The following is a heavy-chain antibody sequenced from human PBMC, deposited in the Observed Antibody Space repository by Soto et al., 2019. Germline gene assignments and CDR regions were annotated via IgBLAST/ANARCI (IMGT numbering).Heavy chain of an antibody. CDR3: AXXXXXXXXXXXGSCKSAHYYYMDV. CDR2: IYYSGST. V-gene: IGHV4-59*01. D-gene: IGHD2-15*01. CDR1: GGSISSYY. J-gene: IGHJ6*03. Sequence: SETLSLTCTVSGGSISSYYWSWIRQPPGKGLEWIGYIYYSGSTNYNPSXXXXXTIXXXXSXXQFSLKLSSVTAADTAVYYCAXXXXXXXXXXXGSCKSAHYYYMDVWGKGTTVTXSS.